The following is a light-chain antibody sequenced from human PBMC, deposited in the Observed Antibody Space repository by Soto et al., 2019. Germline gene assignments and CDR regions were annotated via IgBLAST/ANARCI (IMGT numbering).Light chain of an antibody. Sequence: EIVLTQSPATLSLSPGQRATLSCRASQSVGHLLAWYQQKPGQAPRLLIYNTVNRATGIPARFSGGGSGTDFTLTITNLEPEDFAVYHCQQHGNWPPVTFGQGTRLDMK. CDR1: QSVGHL. CDR3: QQHGNWPPVT. V-gene: IGKV3-11*01. J-gene: IGKJ5*01. CDR2: NTV.